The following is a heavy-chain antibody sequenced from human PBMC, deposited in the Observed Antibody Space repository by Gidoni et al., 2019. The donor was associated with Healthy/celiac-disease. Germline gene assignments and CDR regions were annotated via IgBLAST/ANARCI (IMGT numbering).Heavy chain of an antibody. CDR3: AREHREDIVVVPAAEFDY. V-gene: IGHV3-48*01. D-gene: IGHD2-2*01. J-gene: IGHJ4*02. CDR2: ISSSSSTI. CDR1: GFTFSSYS. Sequence: EVQLVESGGGLVQPGGSLRLSCAASGFTFSSYSMNWVRQAPGKGLEWVSYISSSSSTIYYADSVKGRFTISRDNAKNSLYLQMNSLRAEDTAVYYCAREHREDIVVVPAAEFDYWGQGTLVTVSS.